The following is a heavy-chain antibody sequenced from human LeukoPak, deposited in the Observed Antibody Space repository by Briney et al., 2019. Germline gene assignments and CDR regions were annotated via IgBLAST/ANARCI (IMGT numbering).Heavy chain of an antibody. CDR2: ISSTSSYI. CDR3: ARRGGNSYGYFDY. D-gene: IGHD5-18*01. CDR1: GFTFSSYA. V-gene: IGHV3-21*01. J-gene: IGHJ4*02. Sequence: GGSLRLSCAASGFTFSSYAMSWVRQAPGKGLEWVSSISSTSSYIYYADSVKGRFTISRDNAKNSLYLQMNSLRAEDTAVYYCARRGGNSYGYFDYWGQGTLVTISS.